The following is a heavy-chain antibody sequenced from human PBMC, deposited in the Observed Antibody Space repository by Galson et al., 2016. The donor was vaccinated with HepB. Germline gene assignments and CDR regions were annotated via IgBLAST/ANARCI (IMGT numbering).Heavy chain of an antibody. D-gene: IGHD6-19*01. Sequence: SVKVSCKVSGYTLTDLSMHWVRQAPGKGLEWMGGFDPEDGETIYAQKFQGRVTMTEDTSTDTAYMELSSLRSEDTAVYYCATGVAVAGYYYYGMDVWGQGTTVTVSS. J-gene: IGHJ6*02. CDR2: FDPEDGET. V-gene: IGHV1-24*01. CDR1: GYTLTDLS. CDR3: ATGVAVAGYYYYGMDV.